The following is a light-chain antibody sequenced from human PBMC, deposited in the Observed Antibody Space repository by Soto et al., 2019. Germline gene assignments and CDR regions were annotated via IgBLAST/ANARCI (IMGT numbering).Light chain of an antibody. CDR2: DAS. CDR1: QSVSSY. V-gene: IGKV3-11*01. J-gene: IGKJ1*01. CDR3: QQRSNWPGT. Sequence: EIVLTQSPATLSLSPGERATLSCRASQSVSSYLAWYQQKPGQAPRLLISDASNRATGIPARFSGSGSGTDFTLTISILEPEDFAVYYCQQRSNWPGTFGQGTKVEIK.